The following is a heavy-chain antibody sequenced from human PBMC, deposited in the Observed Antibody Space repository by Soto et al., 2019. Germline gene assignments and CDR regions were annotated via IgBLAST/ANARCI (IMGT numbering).Heavy chain of an antibody. CDR2: IYSGGST. V-gene: IGHV3-53*04. J-gene: IGHJ3*02. CDR3: ARGSFGYGDYLDAFDI. D-gene: IGHD4-17*01. CDR1: GFTVSSNY. Sequence: GGSLRLSCAASGFTVSSNYMSWVRQAPGKGLEWVSVIYSGGSTYYADSVKGRFTISRHNSKNTLYLQMNSLRAEDTAVYYCARGSFGYGDYLDAFDIWGQGTMVTVSS.